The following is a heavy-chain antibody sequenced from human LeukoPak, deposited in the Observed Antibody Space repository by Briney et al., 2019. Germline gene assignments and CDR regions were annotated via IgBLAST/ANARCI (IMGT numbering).Heavy chain of an antibody. Sequence: SETLSLTCAVYGGSFSGYYWSWIRQPPGKGLEWIGEINHSGSTNYNPSLKSRVTISVDTSKNQFSPKLSSVTAADTAVYYCARGGIAARPVYYYYYMDVWGKGTTVTVSS. CDR2: INHSGST. J-gene: IGHJ6*03. CDR3: ARGGIAARPVYYYYYMDV. V-gene: IGHV4-34*01. CDR1: GGSFSGYY. D-gene: IGHD6-6*01.